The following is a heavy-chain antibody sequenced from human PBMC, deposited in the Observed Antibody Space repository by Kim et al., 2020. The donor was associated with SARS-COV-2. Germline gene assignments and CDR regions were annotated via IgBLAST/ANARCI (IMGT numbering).Heavy chain of an antibody. V-gene: IGHV4-59*01. J-gene: IGHJ4*01. Sequence: SETLSLTCTVSGGSISSYYWSWIRQPPGKGLEWIGYIYYSGSTNYNPSLKSRVTISVDTSKNQFSLKLSSVTAADTAVYYCARHYYDSSGYYGGFDYWG. CDR2: IYYSGST. CDR1: GGSISSYY. CDR3: ARHYYDSSGYYGGFDY. D-gene: IGHD3-22*01.